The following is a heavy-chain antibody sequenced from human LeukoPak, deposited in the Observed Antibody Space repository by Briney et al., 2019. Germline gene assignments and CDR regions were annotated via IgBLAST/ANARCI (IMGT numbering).Heavy chain of an antibody. CDR3: ARDPITMVRGVIPHSDY. J-gene: IGHJ4*02. D-gene: IGHD3-10*01. CDR2: IYYSGIT. Sequence: SQTLSLXCTVSGGSISSGDYYWSWSRQPPGKGPEWIGYIYYSGITYYNPSLKSRVTISVDTSKNQFSLKLSSVTAADTAVYYCARDPITMVRGVIPHSDYWGQGTLVTVSS. V-gene: IGHV4-30-4*08. CDR1: GGSISSGDYY.